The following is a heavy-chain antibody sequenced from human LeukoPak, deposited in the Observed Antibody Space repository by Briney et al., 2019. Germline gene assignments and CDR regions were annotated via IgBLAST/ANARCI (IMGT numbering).Heavy chain of an antibody. CDR2: ISSSSSYI. Sequence: PGGSLRLSCAASGFTFSSYSMHWVRQAPGKGLEWVSSISSSSSYIYYADSVKGRFTISRDNAKNSLYLQMNSLRAEDTAVYYCARQYYDFWSGFYTADYYFDYWGRGTLVTVSS. V-gene: IGHV3-21*01. J-gene: IGHJ4*02. CDR3: ARQYYDFWSGFYTADYYFDY. D-gene: IGHD3-3*01. CDR1: GFTFSSYS.